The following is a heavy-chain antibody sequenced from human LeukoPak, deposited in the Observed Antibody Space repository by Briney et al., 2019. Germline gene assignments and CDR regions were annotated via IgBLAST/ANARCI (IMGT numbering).Heavy chain of an antibody. Sequence: SGGSLRLSCAASGITFSSYWMHWVRQAPGKGLVWVSRINSDGSSTTYADSVKGRFTISRDNAKNTLYLQMNSLRAEDTAVYYCTRDGAAAGTLFDYWGQGALVTVSS. D-gene: IGHD6-13*01. J-gene: IGHJ4*02. CDR3: TRDGAAAGTLFDY. CDR2: INSDGSST. CDR1: GITFSSYW. V-gene: IGHV3-74*01.